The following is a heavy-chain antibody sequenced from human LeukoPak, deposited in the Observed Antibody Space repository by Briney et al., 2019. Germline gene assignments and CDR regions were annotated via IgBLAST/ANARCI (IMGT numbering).Heavy chain of an antibody. V-gene: IGHV3-33*06. D-gene: IGHD4-11*01. CDR1: GFSFSHHA. Sequence: GGSLRLSCATSGFSFSHHAMHWVRQAPGKGLEWVAVIWSDGSERYYAISRDDSQKMVYLQMNSLRTEDTAVYYCVKDVQRGFDYTNSLDHWGQGTLVAVSS. CDR3: VKDVQRGFDYTNSLDH. J-gene: IGHJ4*02. CDR2: IWSDGSER.